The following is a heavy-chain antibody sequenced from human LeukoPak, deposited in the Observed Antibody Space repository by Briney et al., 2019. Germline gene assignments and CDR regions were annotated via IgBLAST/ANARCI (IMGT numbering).Heavy chain of an antibody. CDR2: INQDGSAK. CDR1: GSTSSRNF. D-gene: IGHD3-10*01. J-gene: IGHJ4*02. Sequence: GGSLRLSCAVSGSTSSRNFMSWVRQTPEQGLEWVANINQDGSAKNYVDYVKGRFTISRDNSKNSLFLQMNSLRAEDTAIYYCASGAGGESGYWGQGALVTVSS. CDR3: ASGAGGESGY. V-gene: IGHV3-7*01.